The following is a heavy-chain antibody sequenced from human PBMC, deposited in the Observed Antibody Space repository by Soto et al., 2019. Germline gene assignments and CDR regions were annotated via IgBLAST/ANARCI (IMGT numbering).Heavy chain of an antibody. CDR3: ATLYSGYDPLDY. V-gene: IGHV1-24*01. Sequence: APLKLSCKASGYSFTGYLMHWGRIAPGKGLEWMGWFDPEGGETNYAQKFQGRVTMTEDTSTDTAYMELSSLRSEDTAVYYCATLYSGYDPLDYWGQGTLVTVSS. J-gene: IGHJ4*02. CDR1: GYSFTGYL. D-gene: IGHD5-12*01. CDR2: FDPEGGET.